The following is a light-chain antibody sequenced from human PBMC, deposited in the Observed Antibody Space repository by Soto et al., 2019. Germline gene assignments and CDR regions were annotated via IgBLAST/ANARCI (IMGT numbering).Light chain of an antibody. CDR3: QQYHNWPA. CDR1: QSVFSS. Sequence: ETVMTQSPATLSVSPGERATLSCRASQSVFSSLAWYQHKPGQAPRLLIYGAATRATGIPARFSGSGSGTEFTLTISSLQSDDIAVYYCQQYHNWPAFGQGTTVDIK. V-gene: IGKV3-15*01. CDR2: GAA. J-gene: IGKJ1*01.